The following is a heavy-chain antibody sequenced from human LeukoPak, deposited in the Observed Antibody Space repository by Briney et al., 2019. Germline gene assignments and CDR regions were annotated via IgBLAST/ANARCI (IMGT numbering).Heavy chain of an antibody. CDR2: ISSSGSTI. V-gene: IGHV3-48*03. D-gene: IGHD3-10*02. CDR3: AELGITMIGGV. J-gene: IGHJ6*04. CDR1: GLIFSSYE. Sequence: PGGSLRLSCAASGLIFSSYEMNWVRQAPGGGLEGVSYISSSGSTIYYADSVKGRFTISRDNAKNSLYLQMNSLRADAAAVYYCAELGITMIGGVWGKGTTVTISS.